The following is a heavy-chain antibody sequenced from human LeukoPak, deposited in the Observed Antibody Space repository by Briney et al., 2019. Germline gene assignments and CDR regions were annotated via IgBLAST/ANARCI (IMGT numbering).Heavy chain of an antibody. D-gene: IGHD1-26*01. J-gene: IGHJ4*02. CDR3: ARQRGRWDSFDY. CDR2: FNPGGSP. Sequence: SETLSLTCAVYGGSFSGYYWSWIRQPPGKGLEWIGEFNPGGSPNYNPSLNSRVTISVDTSKNQFSLKLSSVTAADTAVYYCARQRGRWDSFDYWGQGTLVTVSS. V-gene: IGHV4-34*01. CDR1: GGSFSGYY.